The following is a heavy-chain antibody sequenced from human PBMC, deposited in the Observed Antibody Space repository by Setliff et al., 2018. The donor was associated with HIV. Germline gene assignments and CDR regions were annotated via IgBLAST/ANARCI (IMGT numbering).Heavy chain of an antibody. D-gene: IGHD2-8*01. CDR1: GYTFTGYY. J-gene: IGHJ3*02. CDR3: ASKVHCTNGVCLDAFDI. CDR2: INPNSGGT. Sequence: ASVKVSCKASGYTFTGYYMHWVRQAPGQGLEWMGWINPNSGGTNYAQKFQGGVTMTRDTSISTAYMELSRLRSGDTAVYYCASKVHCTNGVCLDAFDIWGQGTMVTVSS. V-gene: IGHV1-2*02.